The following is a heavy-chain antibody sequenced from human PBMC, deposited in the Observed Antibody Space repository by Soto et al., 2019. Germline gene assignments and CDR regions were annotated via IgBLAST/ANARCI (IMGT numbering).Heavy chain of an antibody. J-gene: IGHJ6*02. CDR2: ISGSGGST. Sequence: EVQLLESGGGLVQPGGSLRLSCAASGFTFSSYAMSWVRQAPGEGLEWVSAISGSGGSTYYADSVKGRFTISRDNSKNTLYLQMNSLRAEDTAVYYCAKFADFTYYYYYYGMDVWGQGTTVTVSS. CDR1: GFTFSSYA. CDR3: AKFADFTYYYYYYGMDV. V-gene: IGHV3-23*01.